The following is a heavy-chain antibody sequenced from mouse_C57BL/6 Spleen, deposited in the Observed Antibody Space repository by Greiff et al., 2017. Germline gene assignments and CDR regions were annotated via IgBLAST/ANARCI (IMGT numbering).Heavy chain of an antibody. J-gene: IGHJ2*01. V-gene: IGHV1-26*01. CDR2: INPNNGGT. Sequence: EVQLQQSGPELVKPGASVKISCKASGYTFTDYYMHWVKQSHGQSLEWIGNINPNNGGTSYNQKFKGKATLTVDKSSSTAYMELRSLTSEDSAVYYCARDRDFTCDYWGQGTTLTVSS. CDR1: GYTFTDYY. D-gene: IGHD1-1*01. CDR3: ARDRDFTCDY.